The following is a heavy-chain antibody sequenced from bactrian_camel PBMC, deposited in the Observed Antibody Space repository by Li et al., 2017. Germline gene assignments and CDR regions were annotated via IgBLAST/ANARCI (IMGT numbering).Heavy chain of an antibody. CDR2: IENDGTT. V-gene: IGHV3S9*01. CDR1: GYTDSTYS. J-gene: IGHJ4*01. D-gene: IGHD3*01. CDR3: AASDTASWCNDPVF. Sequence: HVQLVESGGGSVQPGGSLTLSCAASGYTDSTYSMAWFRQAPGEEREEVASIENDGTTSYAASAKGRFTISLDKTKPTVYLQMNSLKPEDTAMYSCAASDTASWCNDPVFWGQGTQVTVS.